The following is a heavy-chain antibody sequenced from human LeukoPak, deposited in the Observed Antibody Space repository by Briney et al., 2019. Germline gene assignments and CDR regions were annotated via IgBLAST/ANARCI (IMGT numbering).Heavy chain of an antibody. V-gene: IGHV3-23*01. J-gene: IGHJ4*02. CDR3: AKDEYFDFWSGYYYFDY. Sequence: GGSLRLSCAASGFNFKNYGMSWVRQAPGKGLEWVSAISDSGSSTHYADSVKGRFTISRDNSKNTLYLQMNSLRAEDTAVYYCAKDEYFDFWSGYYYFDYWGQGTLATVSS. CDR1: GFNFKNYG. CDR2: ISDSGSST. D-gene: IGHD3-3*01.